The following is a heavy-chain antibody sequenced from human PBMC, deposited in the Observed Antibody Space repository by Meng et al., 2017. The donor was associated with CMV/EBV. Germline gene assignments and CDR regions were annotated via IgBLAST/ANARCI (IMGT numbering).Heavy chain of an antibody. Sequence: ASVKVSCKASGYTFTSYDINWVRQATGQGLEWMGWMNPNSGNTGYAQKFQGRVTITRNTSISTAYMELSSLRSEDTAVYYCARGLGYCSSTSCYGRFDPWGQGTLVTVSS. J-gene: IGHJ5*02. D-gene: IGHD2-2*01. V-gene: IGHV1-8*03. CDR3: ARGLGYCSSTSCYGRFDP. CDR2: MNPNSGNT. CDR1: GYTFTSYD.